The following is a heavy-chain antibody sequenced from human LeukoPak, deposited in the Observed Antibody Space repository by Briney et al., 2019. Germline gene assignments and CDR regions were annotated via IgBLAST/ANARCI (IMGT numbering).Heavy chain of an antibody. CDR3: ARGPLYDSSPSYYFDY. D-gene: IGHD3-22*01. Sequence: ATVKVSCKASGGTFSSYAISWVRQAPGQGLEWMGGIIPIFGTANYAQKFQGRVTITADESTSTAYMELSSLRSEDTAVYYCARGPLYDSSPSYYFDYWGQGTLVTVSS. CDR2: IIPIFGTA. V-gene: IGHV1-69*13. J-gene: IGHJ4*02. CDR1: GGTFSSYA.